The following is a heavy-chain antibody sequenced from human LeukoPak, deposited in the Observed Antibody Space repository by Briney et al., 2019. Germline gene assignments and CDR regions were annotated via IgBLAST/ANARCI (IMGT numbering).Heavy chain of an antibody. J-gene: IGHJ4*02. V-gene: IGHV3-30*18. CDR2: ISYDGRNK. CDR1: GFTFSRYG. CDR3: AKDPTQWELLPRTDY. Sequence: GGSLRLSCAASGFTFSRYGMHWVRQAPGKGLEWVAVISYDGRNKYYADSVKGRFTISRDNSKNTLYLQMNSLRAGDTAVYYCAKDPTQWELLPRTDYWGQGTLVTVSS. D-gene: IGHD1-26*01.